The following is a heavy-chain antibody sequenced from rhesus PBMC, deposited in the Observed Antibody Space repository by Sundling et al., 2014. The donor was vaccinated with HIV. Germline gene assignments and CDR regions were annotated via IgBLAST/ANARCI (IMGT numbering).Heavy chain of an antibody. D-gene: IGHD3-9*01. Sequence: EVQLVESGGGLVQPGGSLRLSCAASGFTFRNYDMTWVRQALGKGLEWVSSISNTARTIYYADSVKGRFSISRDNAKNSLSLQMNSLKTEDTAVYYCSRGAYYSNDYSPFDSWGQGVLVTVSS. J-gene: IGHJ4*01. V-gene: IGHV3S4*01. CDR3: SRGAYYSNDYSPFDS. CDR2: ISNTARTI. CDR1: GFTFRNYD.